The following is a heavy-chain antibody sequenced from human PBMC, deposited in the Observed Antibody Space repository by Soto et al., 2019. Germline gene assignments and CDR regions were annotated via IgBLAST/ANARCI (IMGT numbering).Heavy chain of an antibody. V-gene: IGHV3-7*03. CDR1: GFSFSSYW. Sequence: GGSLRLSCAASGFSFSSYWMSWVRQAPGKGLQWVANIKQDGSQKYYVDSVKGRFTIYRDNAKNSLYLQMNSLRAEDTAVYYCAKNLWDYGDYGYWGQGTLVTVSS. D-gene: IGHD4-17*01. CDR3: AKNLWDYGDYGY. CDR2: IKQDGSQK. J-gene: IGHJ4*02.